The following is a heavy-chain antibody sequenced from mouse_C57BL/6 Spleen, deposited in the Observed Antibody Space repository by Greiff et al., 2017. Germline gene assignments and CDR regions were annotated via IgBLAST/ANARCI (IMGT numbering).Heavy chain of an antibody. V-gene: IGHV1-55*01. J-gene: IGHJ2*01. CDR1: GYTFTSYW. D-gene: IGHD1-1*01. Sequence: QVQLQQPGAELVKPGASVKMSCKASGYTFTSYWITWVKQRPGQGLEWIGDIYPGSGSTNYNEKFKSKATLTVDTSSSTAYMQLSSLTSEDSAVYYCARRKDYDYYGDYFDYWGQGTTLTVSS. CDR3: ARRKDYDYYGDYFDY. CDR2: IYPGSGST.